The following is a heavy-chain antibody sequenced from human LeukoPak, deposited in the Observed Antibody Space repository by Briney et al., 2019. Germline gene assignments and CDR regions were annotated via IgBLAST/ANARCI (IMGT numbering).Heavy chain of an antibody. J-gene: IGHJ5*02. D-gene: IGHD5-24*01. Sequence: SETLSLTCIVSGGSISSYYWSWLRQPPGQGLEWIGHIYYSGTTNYNPSLKSRVTISVDTSKTQFSLKLTSVTAADTAVFYCARSRDGNNVDTWGQGTLVTVSS. CDR1: GGSISSYY. V-gene: IGHV4-59*01. CDR3: ARSRDGNNVDT. CDR2: IYYSGTT.